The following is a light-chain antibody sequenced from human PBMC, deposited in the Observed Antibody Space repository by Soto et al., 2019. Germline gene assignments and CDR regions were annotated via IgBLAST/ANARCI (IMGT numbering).Light chain of an antibody. CDR3: HHYGTSPGS. V-gene: IGKV3-20*01. CDR2: GAS. J-gene: IGKJ1*01. Sequence: EVVLTQSPGTLSLSPGERTTLSCGASQSVTSSQLAWYQQKPGQAPSLLIYGASTRATGIPDRFSDSGSGTNFTLSISRLEPEDFAMYHCHHYGTSPGSFGQGTKVEIK. CDR1: QSVTSSQ.